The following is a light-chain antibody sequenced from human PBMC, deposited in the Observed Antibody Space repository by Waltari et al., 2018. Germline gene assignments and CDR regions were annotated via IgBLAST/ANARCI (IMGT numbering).Light chain of an antibody. Sequence: DIVMTQSPDSLAVSLGERATINCKSSQGILDGSNNRNSLAWYQQKPGQSPNLLIYWASTRESGVPDRFSGSGSGTDFSLTIRSLQAEDVAVYYCQQYYSSPFTFGPGTKVDIK. CDR2: WAS. V-gene: IGKV4-1*01. J-gene: IGKJ3*01. CDR1: QGILDGSNNRNS. CDR3: QQYYSSPFT.